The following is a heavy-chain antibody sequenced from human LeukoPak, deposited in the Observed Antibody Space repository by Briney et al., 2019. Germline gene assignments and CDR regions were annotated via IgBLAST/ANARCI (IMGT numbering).Heavy chain of an antibody. CDR1: GFTFSTYG. CDR3: ARDPSTDRFQYFDY. V-gene: IGHV3-21*01. J-gene: IGHJ4*02. D-gene: IGHD2-8*02. CDR2: MSTYYGDI. Sequence: KPGGSLRLSCTASGFTFSTYGMTWVRQAPGKGLEWVSSMSTYYGDIYYADSVRGRFTSSRDNAKNTLYLQMDSLTAEDTAVYYCARDPSTDRFQYFDYWGQGALVTVSS.